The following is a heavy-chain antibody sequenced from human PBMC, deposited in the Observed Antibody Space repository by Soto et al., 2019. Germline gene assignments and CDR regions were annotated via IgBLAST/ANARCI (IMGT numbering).Heavy chain of an antibody. CDR1: GGTFSSYT. J-gene: IGHJ4*02. V-gene: IGHV1-69*02. CDR2: IIPMFGVA. Sequence: QVQLVQSGAEVKKPGSSVKVSCKASGGTFSSYTISWVRQAPGQGLEWMGRIIPMFGVAHYAQKVQGRVTITADKSTSTAYMELRRLTSEDTAVYFCVRGWNVEVVSTTLPRLDWGQGTLVTVSS. D-gene: IGHD5-12*01. CDR3: VRGWNVEVVSTTLPRLD.